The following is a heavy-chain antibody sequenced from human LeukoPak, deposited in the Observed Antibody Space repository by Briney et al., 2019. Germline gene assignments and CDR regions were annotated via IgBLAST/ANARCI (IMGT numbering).Heavy chain of an antibody. V-gene: IGHV3-30*18. J-gene: IGHJ4*02. CDR1: GFTFSSYG. CDR2: ISHDGSNK. D-gene: IGHD6-19*01. CDR3: AKDSNSGWSFDY. Sequence: GGSLRLSCAASGFTFSSYGMHWVRQAPGKGLEGVAVISHDGSNKYYADSVKGRFTISRDNSKNTLYLQMNSLRAEDTAVYYCAKDSNSGWSFDYWGQGTLVTVSS.